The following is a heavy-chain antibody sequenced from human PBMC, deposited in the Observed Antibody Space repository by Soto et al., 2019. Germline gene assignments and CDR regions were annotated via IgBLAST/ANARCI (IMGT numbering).Heavy chain of an antibody. CDR2: IIPIFGTA. CDR3: ARGRMVRGVTTFDY. D-gene: IGHD3-10*01. CDR1: GGTFSSYA. Sequence: QVQLVQSGAEVKKPGSSVKVSCKASGGTFSSYAISWVRQAPGQGLEWMGGIIPIFGTANYAQKFRGRVTITADKSTSTAYMELSSLRSEDTAVYYWARGRMVRGVTTFDYWGQGTLVTVSS. V-gene: IGHV1-69*06. J-gene: IGHJ4*02.